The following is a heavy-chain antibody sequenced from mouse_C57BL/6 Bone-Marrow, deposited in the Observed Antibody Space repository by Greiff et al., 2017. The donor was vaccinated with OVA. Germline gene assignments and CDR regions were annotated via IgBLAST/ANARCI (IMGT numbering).Heavy chain of an antibody. CDR1: GYTFTSYN. D-gene: IGHD1-1*01. Sequence: LQQSGAELVRPGASVKMSCKASGYTFTSYNMHWVKQTPRQGLEWIGAIYPGNGDTSYNQKFKGKATLTVDKSSSTAYMQLSSLTSEDSAVYFCARSRSFTTVVYFDYWGQGTTLTVSS. J-gene: IGHJ2*01. V-gene: IGHV1-12*01. CDR2: IYPGNGDT. CDR3: ARSRSFTTVVYFDY.